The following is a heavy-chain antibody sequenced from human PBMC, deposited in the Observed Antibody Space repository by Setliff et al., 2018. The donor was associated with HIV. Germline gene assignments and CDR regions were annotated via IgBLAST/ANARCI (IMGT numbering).Heavy chain of an antibody. CDR2: INHSGNT. D-gene: IGHD3-22*01. CDR3: ARVTANRITMIVVVISGDWFDP. Sequence: PSETLSLTCAVYGGSFSDNYWTWIRQPPGKGLEWIGEINHSGNTNFNPSLKSRVTISVDTSKNQFSLKLSSVTAADTAVYYCARVTANRITMIVVVISGDWFDPWGQGTLVTVSS. J-gene: IGHJ5*02. CDR1: GGSFSDNY. V-gene: IGHV4-34*01.